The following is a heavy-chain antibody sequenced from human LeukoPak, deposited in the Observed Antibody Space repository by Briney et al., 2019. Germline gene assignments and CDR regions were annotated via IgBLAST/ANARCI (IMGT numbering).Heavy chain of an antibody. CDR1: GFTFSSYW. V-gene: IGHV3-74*01. D-gene: IGHD3-22*01. J-gene: IGHJ4*02. CDR3: ARDTYDSSGYYYGPFDY. CDR2: INTDGSST. Sequence: PGGSLRLSCAASGFTFSSYWMHWVRQAPGKGLVWVSLINTDGSSTSYADSVKGRFTISRGNAKNTLYLQMNSLRAEDTAVYYCARDTYDSSGYYYGPFDYWGQGTLVTVSS.